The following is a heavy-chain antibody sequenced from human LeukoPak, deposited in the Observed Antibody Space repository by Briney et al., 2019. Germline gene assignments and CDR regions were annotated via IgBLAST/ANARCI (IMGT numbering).Heavy chain of an antibody. CDR2: ISWNSGSI. CDR1: GFTFDDYA. J-gene: IGHJ4*02. V-gene: IGHV3-9*03. Sequence: GRSLRLSCAASGFTFDDYAMHWVRQAPGKGLEWVSGISWNSGSIGYADSVKGRFTIPRDNAKNSLYLQMNSLRPEDMALYYCAKSGCSSTICYLNYWGQGILVTVSS. D-gene: IGHD2-2*01. CDR3: AKSGCSSTICYLNY.